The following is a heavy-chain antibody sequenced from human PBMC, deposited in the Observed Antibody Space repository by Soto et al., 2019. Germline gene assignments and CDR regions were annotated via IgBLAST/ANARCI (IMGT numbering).Heavy chain of an antibody. CDR3: AREIPTLSLGAFDI. D-gene: IGHD4-4*01. CDR1: GFGFSSYW. Sequence: GGSLRLSCAASGFGFSSYWMHWVRQAPGKGLVWVSRTNNDGSATTYADSVRGRFTSFRDNAKNTLFLQMTSLGVEDTAVYPCAREIPTLSLGAFDIWGEGTMVTVSS. CDR2: TNNDGSAT. V-gene: IGHV3-74*01. J-gene: IGHJ3*02.